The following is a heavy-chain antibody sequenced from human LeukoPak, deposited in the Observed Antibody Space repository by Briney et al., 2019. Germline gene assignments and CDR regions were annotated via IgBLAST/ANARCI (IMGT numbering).Heavy chain of an antibody. D-gene: IGHD2-15*01. CDR2: IYYSGST. V-gene: IGHV4-61*01. J-gene: IGHJ4*02. Sequence: SETLSLTCTVSGYSISSGYYWSWIRQPPGKGLEWIGYIYYSGSTNYNPSLKSRVTISVDTSKNQFSLKLSSVTAADTAVYYCARGVVFPRNLEVYYFDYWGQGTLVTVSS. CDR1: GYSISSGYY. CDR3: ARGVVFPRNLEVYYFDY.